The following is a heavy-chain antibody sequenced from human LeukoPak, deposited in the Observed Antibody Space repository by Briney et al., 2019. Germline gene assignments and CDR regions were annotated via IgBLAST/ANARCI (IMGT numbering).Heavy chain of an antibody. Sequence: SETLSLTCTVSGGYIITSGHYWGWIRQPPGKGLEWIGSVYYTGVTSTNPFFRSRMSISVDTSKNQFSLNLASVTAADAAVYYCARERSSSGGHDWFDPWGQGTLVTVSS. CDR3: ARERSSSGGHDWFDP. J-gene: IGHJ5*02. CDR2: VYYTGVT. CDR1: GGYIITSGHY. V-gene: IGHV4-39*07. D-gene: IGHD4-23*01.